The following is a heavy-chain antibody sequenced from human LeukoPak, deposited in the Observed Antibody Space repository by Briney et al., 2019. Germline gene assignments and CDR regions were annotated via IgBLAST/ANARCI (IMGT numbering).Heavy chain of an antibody. CDR1: GGSISTYY. CDR2: LYYNGRT. CDR3: ARVSWFPGTSSYYMDV. J-gene: IGHJ6*03. Sequence: SETLSLTCTVSGGSISTYYWSWIRQPPGKGLEWIGYLYYNGRTNYNPSLKSRVTLSLDTSKNQFSLKLTSVTAADTAVYYCARVSWFPGTSSYYMDVWGKGTTVTVSS. V-gene: IGHV4-59*01. D-gene: IGHD1-1*01.